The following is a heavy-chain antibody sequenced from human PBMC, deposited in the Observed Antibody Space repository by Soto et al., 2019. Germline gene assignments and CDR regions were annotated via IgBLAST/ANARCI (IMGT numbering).Heavy chain of an antibody. CDR3: AKDLEAVLVVAAYFDY. J-gene: IGHJ4*02. D-gene: IGHD2-15*01. Sequence: GGSLRLSCAASGFTFSSYAMSWVRQAPGKGLEWVSAISGSGGSTYYADSVKGRFTISRDNSKNTLYLQMNSLRAEDTAVYYCAKDLEAVLVVAAYFDYWGQGTLVTVSS. V-gene: IGHV3-23*01. CDR1: GFTFSSYA. CDR2: ISGSGGST.